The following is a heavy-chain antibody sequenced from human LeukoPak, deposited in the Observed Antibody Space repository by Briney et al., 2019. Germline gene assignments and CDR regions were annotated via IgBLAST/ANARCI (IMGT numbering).Heavy chain of an antibody. Sequence: SETLSLTCTVSGGSISSGGYYWSWIRQHPGKGLEWIGYIYYSGSTYYNPSLKSRVTISVDTSKNQFSLKLSSVTAADTAVYYCARDLEYYYDSSGTPGAFDIWGQGTMVTVSS. CDR1: GGSISSGGYY. V-gene: IGHV4-31*03. CDR2: IYYSGST. J-gene: IGHJ3*02. D-gene: IGHD3-22*01. CDR3: ARDLEYYYDSSGTPGAFDI.